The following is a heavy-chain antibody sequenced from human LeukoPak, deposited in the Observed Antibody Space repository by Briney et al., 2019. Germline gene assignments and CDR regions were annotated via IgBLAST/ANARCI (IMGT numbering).Heavy chain of an antibody. V-gene: IGHV3-9*01. Sequence: QTGGSLRLSCAASGFTFDDYAMNWVRHVPGQGLDWVAGISWNGDHVAYVDALKGRFTISRDNAKNSLYLQMNSLTDEDTALYYCAKDVSDYVWGNYRHFDSWGQGSLVTVSS. CDR2: ISWNGDHV. J-gene: IGHJ4*02. CDR1: GFTFDDYA. D-gene: IGHD3-16*02. CDR3: AKDVSDYVWGNYRHFDS.